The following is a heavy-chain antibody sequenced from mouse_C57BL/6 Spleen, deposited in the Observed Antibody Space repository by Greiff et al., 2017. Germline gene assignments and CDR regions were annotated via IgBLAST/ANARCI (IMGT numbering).Heavy chain of an antibody. CDR2: IDPSDSET. CDR3: ARDHYGRSYHFDY. CDR1: GYTFTSYW. Sequence: QVQLQQPGAELVRPGSSVKLSCKASGYTFTSYWMHWVKQRPIQGLEWIGNIDPSDSETHYNQKFKDKATLTVDKSSSTAYMQLSSLTSEDSAVYYCARDHYGRSYHFDYWGQGTTLTVSS. J-gene: IGHJ2*01. V-gene: IGHV1-52*01. D-gene: IGHD1-1*01.